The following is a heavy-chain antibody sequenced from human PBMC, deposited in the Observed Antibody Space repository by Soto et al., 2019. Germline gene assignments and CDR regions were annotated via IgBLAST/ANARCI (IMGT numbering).Heavy chain of an antibody. CDR1: GFTFSSYA. CDR2: ISGSGGST. CDR3: AKDRKRGTSPRHDAFDI. Sequence: GGSLRLSCAASGFTFSSYAMSWVRQAPGKGLEWVSAISGSGGSTYYADSVKGRFTISRDNSKNTLYLQMNSLRAEDTAVYYCAKDRKRGTSPRHDAFDIWGQGTMVTVSS. V-gene: IGHV3-23*01. J-gene: IGHJ3*02. D-gene: IGHD1-1*01.